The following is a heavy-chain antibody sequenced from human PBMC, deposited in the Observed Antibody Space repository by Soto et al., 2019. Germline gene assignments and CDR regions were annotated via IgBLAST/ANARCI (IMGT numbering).Heavy chain of an antibody. CDR1: GFTFSNYG. V-gene: IGHV3-48*02. Sequence: GGSLRLSCAASGFTFSNYGMNWVRQAPGKRLAWVSYISSSIATIQYADSVKGRFTISRDNAKNSLYLQMNSLRDEDTAVYYCARGGAARPDYWGQGTLVTVSS. J-gene: IGHJ4*02. CDR2: ISSSIATI. D-gene: IGHD6-6*01. CDR3: ARGGAARPDY.